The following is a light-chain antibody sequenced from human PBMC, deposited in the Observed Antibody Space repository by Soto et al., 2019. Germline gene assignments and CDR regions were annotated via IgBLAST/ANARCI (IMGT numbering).Light chain of an antibody. CDR1: QGIRDD. J-gene: IGKJ4*02. V-gene: IGKV1-17*01. CDR3: LHHNSYLALT. Sequence: DIQMTQSPSSLSASVGDRVTITCRASQGIRDDLGWYQQKPGKAPKRLIYAASTLQSGVPSRFSGSGTGTEIPLTIRSLQPEDFATYYWLHHNSYLALTFGGGTKVEIK. CDR2: AAS.